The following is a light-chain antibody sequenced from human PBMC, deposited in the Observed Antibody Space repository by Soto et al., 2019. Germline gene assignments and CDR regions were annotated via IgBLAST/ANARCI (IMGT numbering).Light chain of an antibody. V-gene: IGLV2-14*01. CDR2: EVS. CDR1: KREVPLYDF. CDR3: ISYTSDDVRYV. Sequence: QSVLTQPASVSGSPGQSITISCTGSKREVPLYDFVSWYQPHPVRAPKLIVSEVSHRPSRISNPFSGSKSGNTASLTTSGLQSEDEADYYCISYTSDDVRYVFGTGTKVTVL. J-gene: IGLJ1*01.